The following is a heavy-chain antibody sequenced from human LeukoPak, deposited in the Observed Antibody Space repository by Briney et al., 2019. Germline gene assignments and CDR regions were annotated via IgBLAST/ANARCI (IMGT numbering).Heavy chain of an antibody. CDR3: ARHRGDGYYYGMDV. Sequence: SETLSLTCAVSGGSISSYYWSWIRQPPGKGLEWIGYIYYSGSTNYNPSLKSRVTISVDTSKNQFSLKLSSVTAADTAVYYCARHRGDGYYYGMDVWGQGTTVTVSS. J-gene: IGHJ6*02. CDR2: IYYSGST. D-gene: IGHD5-24*01. CDR1: GGSISSYY. V-gene: IGHV4-59*08.